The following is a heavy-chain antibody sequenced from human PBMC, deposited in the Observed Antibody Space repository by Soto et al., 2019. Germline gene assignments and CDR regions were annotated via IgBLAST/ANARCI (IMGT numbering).Heavy chain of an antibody. CDR2: INRDSTVI. Sequence: GGSLRLSCAASGFSFSTHYMNWVRQTPGKGLEWVSSINRDSTVIKYADSVKGRFTISRDNARNSLYLQMNSLRAEDTAVYYCARVFFYYYMDVWGKGTTVTVSS. CDR1: GFSFSTHY. J-gene: IGHJ6*03. D-gene: IGHD3-3*01. V-gene: IGHV3-48*04. CDR3: ARVFFYYYMDV.